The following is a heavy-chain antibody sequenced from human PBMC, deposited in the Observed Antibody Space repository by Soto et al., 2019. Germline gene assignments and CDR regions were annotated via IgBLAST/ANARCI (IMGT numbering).Heavy chain of an antibody. Sequence: LRLSCAASGFTFSKYAMHWVRQAPGKGLEWVALIWVDGSNKYYADSVKGRFTISRDNSKSTLYLQLNSLRVEDAAVYYCAREPPNDGFPLDYWGQGTLVTVSS. CDR1: GFTFSKYA. J-gene: IGHJ4*02. V-gene: IGHV3-33*01. D-gene: IGHD1-1*01. CDR2: IWVDGSNK. CDR3: AREPPNDGFPLDY.